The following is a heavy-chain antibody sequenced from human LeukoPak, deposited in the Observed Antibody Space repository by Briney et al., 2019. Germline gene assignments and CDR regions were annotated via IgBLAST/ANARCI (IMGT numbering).Heavy chain of an antibody. CDR2: ISGSGGST. J-gene: IGHJ4*02. Sequence: GGSLRLSCAASGFTFSSYAMSWARQAPGKGLEWVSAISGSGGSTYYADSVKGRFTISRDNSKNALYLQMNSLRAEDTAVYYCATAKPAAGFDYWGQGTLVTVSS. V-gene: IGHV3-23*01. CDR1: GFTFSSYA. D-gene: IGHD6-13*01. CDR3: ATAKPAAGFDY.